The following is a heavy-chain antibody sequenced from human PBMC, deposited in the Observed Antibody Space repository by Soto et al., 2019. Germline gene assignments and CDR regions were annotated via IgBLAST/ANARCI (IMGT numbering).Heavy chain of an antibody. D-gene: IGHD3-10*01. CDR2: INHSGST. CDR1: GGSFSGYC. Sequence: QVQLQQWGAGLLKPSETLSLTCAVYGGSFSGYCWSWIRQPPGKGLEWIGEINHSGSTNYNPSLKSRVTISVDTSKNQFSLKLSSVTAADTAVYYCASMASGGNGKSHYWGQGTLVTVSS. CDR3: ASMASGGNGKSHY. J-gene: IGHJ4*02. V-gene: IGHV4-34*01.